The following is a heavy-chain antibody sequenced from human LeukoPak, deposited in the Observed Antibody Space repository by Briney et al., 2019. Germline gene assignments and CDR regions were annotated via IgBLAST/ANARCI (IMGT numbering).Heavy chain of an antibody. J-gene: IGHJ1*01. V-gene: IGHV1-8*01. Sequence: SLKVSCKPSGYTLTGYDTNSVRQAPQQRLEWIGWMNPNSGNTGSAQKLQGEVTMTRNTPISTAYLGLATLTHDNTPVYYVASGPPPYCSGDSCYSFLYIHRGGQGTLVTVSS. CDR1: GYTLTGYD. CDR3: ASGPPPYCSGDSCYSFLYIHR. D-gene: IGHD2-15*01. CDR2: MNPNSGNT.